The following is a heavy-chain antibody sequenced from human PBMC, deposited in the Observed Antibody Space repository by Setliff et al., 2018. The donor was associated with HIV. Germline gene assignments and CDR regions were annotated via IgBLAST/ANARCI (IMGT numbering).Heavy chain of an antibody. CDR1: GFTFISSA. CDR2: IVAGSGNT. J-gene: IGHJ6*03. Sequence: VASVKVSCKASGFTFISSAMQWVRQARGQRLEWIGWIVAGSGNTNYAQKFQERVSITRGMSTSSAYMELSNLRSEDTAVYYCAADLIIAGRLDYYYMDVWGKGTTVTVSS. V-gene: IGHV1-58*02. CDR3: AADLIIAGRLDYYYMDV. D-gene: IGHD6-6*01.